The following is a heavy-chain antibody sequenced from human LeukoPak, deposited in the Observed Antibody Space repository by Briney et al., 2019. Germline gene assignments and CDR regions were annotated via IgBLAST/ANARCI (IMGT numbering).Heavy chain of an antibody. D-gene: IGHD4-17*01. Sequence: HPGGSLRLSCAASGFPFSSYAMSGVRQAPGKGLEWVSAIGGSGGSTYYADSVKGRFTISRDNSKNSVFLQMNSLRAEDTAVYYCARDLAATVHPSNYWGQGILVTVSS. CDR3: ARDLAATVHPSNY. CDR2: IGGSGGST. CDR1: GFPFSSYA. V-gene: IGHV3-23*01. J-gene: IGHJ4*02.